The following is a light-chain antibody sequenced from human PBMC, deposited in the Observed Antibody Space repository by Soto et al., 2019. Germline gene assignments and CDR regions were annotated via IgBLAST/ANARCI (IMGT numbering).Light chain of an antibody. J-gene: IGKJ4*01. CDR2: DAS. CDR3: QQRSNWPPLT. CDR1: QSVSSY. Sequence: IVLTQSPATLSLSPGERATLSCRASQSVSSYLAWYQQKPGQAPSLLNYDASHRATGIPARFSGSGSGTDFTLTIGSLEPEDCAVYYCQQRSNWPPLTFGGETKVEIK. V-gene: IGKV3-11*01.